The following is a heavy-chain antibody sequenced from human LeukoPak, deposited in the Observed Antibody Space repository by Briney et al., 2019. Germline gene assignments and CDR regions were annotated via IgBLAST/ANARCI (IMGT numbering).Heavy chain of an antibody. CDR3: AKARRADGYTSPYDY. D-gene: IGHD5-24*01. Sequence: GGSLRLSCAASGFTFSSYAMTWVRQAPGKGLEWVSAISTSGSSTYYADSVKGRFTISRDNSKNTLYLQMNSLRADDTAVYSCAKARRADGYTSPYDYWGQGTLVTVSS. CDR1: GFTFSSYA. J-gene: IGHJ4*02. V-gene: IGHV3-23*01. CDR2: ISTSGSST.